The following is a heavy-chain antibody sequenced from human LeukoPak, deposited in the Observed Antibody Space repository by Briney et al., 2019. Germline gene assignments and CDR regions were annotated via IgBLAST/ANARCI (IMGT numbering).Heavy chain of an antibody. V-gene: IGHV4-39*07. CDR3: ASGFQGDSSGWTPIDY. Sequence: PSETLSLTCTVSGGSISSSSYYWGWIRQPPGKGLEWIGSIYYSGSTYYNPSLKSRVTISVDTSKNQFSLKLSSVTAADTAVYYCASGFQGDSSGWTPIDYWGQGTLVTVSS. J-gene: IGHJ4*02. D-gene: IGHD6-19*01. CDR1: GGSISSSSYY. CDR2: IYYSGST.